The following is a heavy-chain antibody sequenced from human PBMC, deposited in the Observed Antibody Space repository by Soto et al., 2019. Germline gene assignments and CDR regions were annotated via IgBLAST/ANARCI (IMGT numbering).Heavy chain of an antibody. CDR1: GGSFCSSA. J-gene: IGHJ3*01. CDR2: IIPVFDKA. D-gene: IGHD3-16*01. Sequence: QVQLVQSGADVKKPGSSVKVSCKPSGGSFCSSAISWVRQAPAQGLEWMGEIIPVFDKANYAQNFQGRLTITADELTGTVFMELSSLRSEDTALYFCARLRRDWGDAFDLWGLGTFVTVSS. V-gene: IGHV1-69*01. CDR3: ARLRRDWGDAFDL.